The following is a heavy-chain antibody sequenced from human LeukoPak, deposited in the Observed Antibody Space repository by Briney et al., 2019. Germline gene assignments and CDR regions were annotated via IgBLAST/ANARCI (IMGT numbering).Heavy chain of an antibody. D-gene: IGHD6-19*01. CDR2: ISSGSDYI. J-gene: IGHJ4*02. CDR1: GLTFSSYS. CDR3: ARDRPEGRAVAAAFDY. V-gene: IGHV3-21*01. Sequence: GGSLRLSCAASGLTFSSYSMNWVRQTPGKWLEWVSSISSGSDYIYIADSVKGRFSVSRDKAKNSLYMQMNSLRAEDTAVYYCARDRPEGRAVAAAFDYWGQGTLVTVSS.